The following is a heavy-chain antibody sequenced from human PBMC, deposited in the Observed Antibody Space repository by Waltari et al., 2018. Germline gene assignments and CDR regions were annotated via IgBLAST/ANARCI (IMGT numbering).Heavy chain of an antibody. D-gene: IGHD2-21*01. CDR3: ARDTGALWMDV. CDR1: EYTFTSSY. CDR2: INPSGGST. J-gene: IGHJ6*02. Sequence: QVQLVQSGAEVKKPGASVKISCKTSEYTFTSSYIHWVRQAPGPGLAWMGIINPSGGSTSYAQKFQGRVTMTRDTSTSTVYMELSSLRSEDTAVYHCARDTGALWMDVWGQGTTVTVSS. V-gene: IGHV1-46*01.